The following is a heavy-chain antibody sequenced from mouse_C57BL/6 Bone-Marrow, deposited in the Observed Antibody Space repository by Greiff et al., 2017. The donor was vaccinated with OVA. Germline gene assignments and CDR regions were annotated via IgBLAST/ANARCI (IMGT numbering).Heavy chain of an antibody. CDR1: GYTFTGYW. V-gene: IGHV1-9*01. J-gene: IGHJ1*03. D-gene: IGHD1-1*01. CDR2: ILPGSGST. Sequence: QVQLQQSGAELMKPGASVKLSCKATGYTFTGYWIEWAKQRPGHGLEWIGEILPGSGSTNYNEKFKGKATFTADTSSNTAYMQLSSLTTEDSAIYYCARDCSYYYGSSYARYFDVWGTGTTVTVSS. CDR3: ARDCSYYYGSSYARYFDV.